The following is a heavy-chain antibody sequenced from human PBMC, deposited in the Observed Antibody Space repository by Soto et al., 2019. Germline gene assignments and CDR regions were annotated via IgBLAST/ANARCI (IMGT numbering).Heavy chain of an antibody. Sequence: QITLKESGPTVVKPTQTLTLTCAFSGFSLSTRGVAVGWVRQPPGKALEWLGLIYWDDDKLYSPSLKNRLTTTTDTPKNQVVLTLTNMDPVDGGTYYCAHSLNLGIVGNAAFDIWGQGTTVTVSS. CDR2: IYWDDDK. D-gene: IGHD3-16*02. J-gene: IGHJ3*02. CDR1: GFSLSTRGVA. CDR3: AHSLNLGIVGNAAFDI. V-gene: IGHV2-5*02.